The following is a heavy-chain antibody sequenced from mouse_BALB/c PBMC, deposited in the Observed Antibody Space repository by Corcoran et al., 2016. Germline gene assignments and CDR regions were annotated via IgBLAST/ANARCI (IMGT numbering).Heavy chain of an antibody. V-gene: IGHV9-1*02. CDR1: GYTFTNYG. CDR3: ARGGNYGWFAY. J-gene: IGHJ3*01. D-gene: IGHD2-1*01. Sequence: QIQLVQSGPELKKPGETVKISCKASGYTFTNYGMNWVKQAPGKGLKWMGWINTYTGEPTYADDFKGRFAFSLETSASTAYLQINNLKNEDMATYFCARGGNYGWFAYWGQGTLVTVSA. CDR2: INTYTGEP.